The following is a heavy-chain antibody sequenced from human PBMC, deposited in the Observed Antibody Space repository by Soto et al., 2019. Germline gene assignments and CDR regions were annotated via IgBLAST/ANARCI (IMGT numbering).Heavy chain of an antibody. CDR1: GGSFSSISNHY. D-gene: IGHD1-26*01. Sequence: SETLCLTCTFSGGSFSSISNHYCSWIRQPPGKGLEWIGYISYSGSTSYNPSLKSRVTISVDTSKNQFSLKLSSVTAADTAVYYCARRGTYSGSYYVDYYYGMDVWGQGTTVTVSS. CDR2: ISYSGST. CDR3: ARRGTYSGSYYVDYYYGMDV. J-gene: IGHJ6*02. V-gene: IGHV4-59*08.